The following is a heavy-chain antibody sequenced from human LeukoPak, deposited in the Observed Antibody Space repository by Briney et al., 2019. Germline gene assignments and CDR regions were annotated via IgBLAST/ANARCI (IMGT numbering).Heavy chain of an antibody. Sequence: SETLSLTCTVSGGSISSYYWSWIRQPAGKGLVWIGRIYTSGSTNYNPSLKSRVTMSVDTSKNQFSLKLSSVTAADTAVYYCASRTNYYDSSGRDYYYYMDVWGKGTTVTVSS. CDR1: GGSISSYY. J-gene: IGHJ6*03. CDR2: IYTSGST. V-gene: IGHV4-4*07. D-gene: IGHD3-22*01. CDR3: ASRTNYYDSSGRDYYYYMDV.